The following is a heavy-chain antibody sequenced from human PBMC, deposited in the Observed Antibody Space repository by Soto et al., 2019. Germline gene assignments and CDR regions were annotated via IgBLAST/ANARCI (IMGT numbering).Heavy chain of an antibody. Sequence: TGGSLRLSCAASGFTFSSYWMHWVRQAPGKGLVWVSRIYSDGSSTNYADSVKGRFTISRDNAKNTLYLQMNSLRAEVTAVYYCARGMNQRYAVDYWGQGTLVTVSS. CDR1: GFTFSSYW. CDR3: ARGMNQRYAVDY. D-gene: IGHD2-8*01. J-gene: IGHJ4*02. CDR2: IYSDGSST. V-gene: IGHV3-74*01.